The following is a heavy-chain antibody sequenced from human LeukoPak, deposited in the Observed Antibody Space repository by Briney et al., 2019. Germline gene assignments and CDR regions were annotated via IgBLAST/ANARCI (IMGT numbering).Heavy chain of an antibody. Sequence: ASVKVSCKASGYTFTGYYMHWVRQAPGQGLEWMGWINPNSGGTNYAQKFQGRVTMTRDTSISTAYMELSRLRSDDTAVYYCARARFRMDLYAYWGQGTLVTVSS. V-gene: IGHV1-2*02. CDR2: INPNSGGT. CDR1: GYTFTGYY. CDR3: ARARFRMDLYAY. J-gene: IGHJ4*02. D-gene: IGHD2-8*01.